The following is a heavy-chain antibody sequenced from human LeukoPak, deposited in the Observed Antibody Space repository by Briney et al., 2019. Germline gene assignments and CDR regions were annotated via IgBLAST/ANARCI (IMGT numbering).Heavy chain of an antibody. CDR3: ARRGPDGGSGYGDYEWYFDL. CDR1: GGSISSYY. CDR2: IYYSGST. Sequence: PSETLSLTCTVSGGSISSYYWSWVRQPPGKGLEWIGYIYYSGSTNYNPSLKSRVTISVDTSKNQFSLKLSSVTAADTAVYYCARRGPDGGSGYGDYEWYFDLWGRGTLVTVSS. D-gene: IGHD4-17*01. V-gene: IGHV4-59*08. J-gene: IGHJ2*01.